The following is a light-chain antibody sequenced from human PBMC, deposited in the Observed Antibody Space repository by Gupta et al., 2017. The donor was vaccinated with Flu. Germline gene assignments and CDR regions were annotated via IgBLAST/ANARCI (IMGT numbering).Light chain of an antibody. CDR2: DAS. V-gene: IGKV3-11*01. CDR3: QQRSNWPVT. CDR1: QSVSSY. J-gene: IGKJ2*01. Sequence: EIVLTQSPATLSLSPGERATLSRRASQSVSSYLAWYQQKPGQAPRLLIYDASNRATGIPARFSGSGSGTDFTLTISSREPEDFAVYYCQQRSNWPVTFGQGTKLEIK.